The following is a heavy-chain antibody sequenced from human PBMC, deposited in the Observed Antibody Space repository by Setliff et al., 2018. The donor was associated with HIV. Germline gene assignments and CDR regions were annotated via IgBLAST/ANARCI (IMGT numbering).Heavy chain of an antibody. CDR3: ARGRYYDSSDYHAFDI. CDR2: INHSGST. CDR1: GGSFSGYY. Sequence: KTSETLSLTCAVYGGSFSGYYWNWIRQPPEKGLEWIGEINHSGSTNYNPSLKSRVTISVDTSKNQFSLKLSSATAADTAVYYCARGRYYDSSDYHAFDIWGQGTMVTVSS. V-gene: IGHV4-34*01. J-gene: IGHJ3*02. D-gene: IGHD3-22*01.